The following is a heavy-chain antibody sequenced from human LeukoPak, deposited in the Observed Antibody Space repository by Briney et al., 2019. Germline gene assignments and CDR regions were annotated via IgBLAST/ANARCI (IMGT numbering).Heavy chain of an antibody. CDR3: ASFRYYYDSSGTHYFDY. Sequence: PSETPSLTCAVSGGSISSSNWWSWVRQPPGKGLEWIGEIYHSGSTNYNPSLKSRVTISVDKSKNQFSLKLSSVTAADTAVYYCASFRYYYDSSGTHYFDYWGQGTLVTVSS. CDR2: IYHSGST. J-gene: IGHJ4*02. V-gene: IGHV4-4*02. CDR1: GGSISSSNW. D-gene: IGHD3-22*01.